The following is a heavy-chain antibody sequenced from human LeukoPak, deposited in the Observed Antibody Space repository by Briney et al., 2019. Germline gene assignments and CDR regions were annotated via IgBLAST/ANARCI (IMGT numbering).Heavy chain of an antibody. Sequence: SGTLSLTCTVSGDSISSYYWSWIRLPPGKGLEWIGYIYYSGSTNYNPSLKSRVTISVDTSKNQFSLKLSSVTAADTAVYYCAAYNYAYIHYWGQGTLVTVSS. CDR1: GDSISSYY. D-gene: IGHD5-18*01. CDR2: IYYSGST. J-gene: IGHJ4*02. CDR3: AAYNYAYIHY. V-gene: IGHV4-59*01.